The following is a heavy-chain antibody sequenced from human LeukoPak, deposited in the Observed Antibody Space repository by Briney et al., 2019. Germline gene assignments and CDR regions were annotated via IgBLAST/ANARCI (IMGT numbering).Heavy chain of an antibody. CDR1: GYTFTGYY. CDR2: INPNSGGT. Sequence: WAPVKVSCKASGYTFTGYYMHWVRQAPGQGLEWMGWINPNSGGTNYAQKFQGRVTMTRDTSISTAYMELSRLRSDDTAVYYCARPSADGGPYWFDPWGQGTLVTVSS. J-gene: IGHJ5*02. CDR3: ARPSADGGPYWFDP. V-gene: IGHV1-2*02.